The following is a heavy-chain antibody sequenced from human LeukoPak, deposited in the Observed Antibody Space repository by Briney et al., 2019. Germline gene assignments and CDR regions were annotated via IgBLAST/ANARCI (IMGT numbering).Heavy chain of an antibody. CDR1: GYTSTTYA. D-gene: IGHD3-22*01. Sequence: ASVKVSCKASGYTSTTYAMNWVRQAPGQGLEWMGWINTDTGNPTYAQGFTGRFVFSLDTSVSTAYLQISSLKAEDTAVYYCARVVNYYDSSAYYYHPGLFDYWGQGTLVTVSS. V-gene: IGHV7-4-1*02. J-gene: IGHJ4*02. CDR2: INTDTGNP. CDR3: ARVVNYYDSSAYYYHPGLFDY.